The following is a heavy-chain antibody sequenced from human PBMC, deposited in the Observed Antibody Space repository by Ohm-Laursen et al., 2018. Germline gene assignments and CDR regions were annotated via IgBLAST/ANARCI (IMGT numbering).Heavy chain of an antibody. J-gene: IGHJ4*02. Sequence: SLRLSCAASGFSFSSYAVTWVRQAPGKGLEWVSAIGGDDRTHYADSVKGRFTISRDNSKNTLYLQMNSLRAEDTAVYYCARHDGYGRWGQGTRVTVSS. CDR3: ARHDGYGR. V-gene: IGHV3-23*01. CDR1: GFSFSSYA. D-gene: IGHD5-24*01. CDR2: IGGDDRT.